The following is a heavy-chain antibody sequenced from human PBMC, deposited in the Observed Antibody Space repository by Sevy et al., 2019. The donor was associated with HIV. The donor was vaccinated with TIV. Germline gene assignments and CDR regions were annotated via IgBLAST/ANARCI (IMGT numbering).Heavy chain of an antibody. CDR1: GYFFTGYY. V-gene: IGHV1-2*06. CDR2: INPNSGGT. Sequence: ASVKVSCKASGYFFTGYYLHWVRQTPGQGLEWMGRINPNSGGTNYAQNFQGRVTMTRDTSISTAYMELSRLRSDDTAVYYCAKDGSKIWSRHNWFDSWGQGTLVTVSS. D-gene: IGHD3-3*01. J-gene: IGHJ5*01. CDR3: AKDGSKIWSRHNWFDS.